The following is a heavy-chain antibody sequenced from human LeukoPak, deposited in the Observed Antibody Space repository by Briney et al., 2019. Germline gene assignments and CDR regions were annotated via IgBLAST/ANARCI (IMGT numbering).Heavy chain of an antibody. V-gene: IGHV4-34*01. CDR3: ARTSASYYYDSSGYAVYYYYYGMDV. CDR1: GGSFSGYY. Sequence: PSETLSLTCAVYGGSFSGYYWSWIRQPPGKGLEWIGEINHSGSTNYNPSLKSRVTISVDTSKNQFSLKLSSVTAADTAVYYCARTSASYYYDSSGYAVYYYYYGMDVWGQGTTVTVSS. J-gene: IGHJ6*02. CDR2: INHSGST. D-gene: IGHD3-22*01.